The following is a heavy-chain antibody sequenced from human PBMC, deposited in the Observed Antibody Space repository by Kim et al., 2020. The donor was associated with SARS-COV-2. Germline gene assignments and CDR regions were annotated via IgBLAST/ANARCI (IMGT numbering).Heavy chain of an antibody. Sequence: GGSLRLSCAASGFTFSSYAMHWVRQAPGKGLEWVAVISYDGSNKYYADSVKGRFTISRDNSKNTLYLQMNSLRAEDTAVYYCARDSSGGYGGHFDYWGQG. CDR2: ISYDGSNK. CDR3: ARDSSGGYGGHFDY. D-gene: IGHD5-12*01. V-gene: IGHV3-30-3*01. CDR1: GFTFSSYA. J-gene: IGHJ4*02.